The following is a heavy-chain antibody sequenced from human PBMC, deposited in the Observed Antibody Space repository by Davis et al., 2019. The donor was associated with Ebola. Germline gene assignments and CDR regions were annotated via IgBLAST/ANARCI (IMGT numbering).Heavy chain of an antibody. J-gene: IGHJ3*02. Sequence: GGSLRLSCAASGFTFSSYAMSWIRQAPGKGLEWVSYISSSGSTIYYADSVKGRFTISRDNAKNSLYLQMNSLRAEDTAVYYCAGTMVRGVIYFDAFDIWGQGTMVTVSS. D-gene: IGHD3-10*01. CDR1: GFTFSSYA. CDR2: ISSSGSTI. V-gene: IGHV3-11*01. CDR3: AGTMVRGVIYFDAFDI.